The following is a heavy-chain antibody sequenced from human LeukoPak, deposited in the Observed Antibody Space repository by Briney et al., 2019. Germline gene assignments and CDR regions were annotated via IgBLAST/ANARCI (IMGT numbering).Heavy chain of an antibody. CDR3: ARDRSTGSGSYLYDY. V-gene: IGHV3-11*01. Sequence: GRSLRLSRAPSGSTFSDYYMSWISPAPGKGLEWVSYISSSGSTIYYADSVKGRFTISRDNAKNSLYLQMNSLRAEDTAVYYCARDRSTGSGSYLYDYWGQGTLVAVSS. CDR2: ISSSGSTI. J-gene: IGHJ4*02. D-gene: IGHD3-10*01. CDR1: GSTFSDYY.